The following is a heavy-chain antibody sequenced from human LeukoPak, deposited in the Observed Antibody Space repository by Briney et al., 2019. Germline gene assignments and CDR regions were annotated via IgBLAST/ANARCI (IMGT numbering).Heavy chain of an antibody. D-gene: IGHD5-12*01. V-gene: IGHV1-2*02. Sequence: ASVKVSCKASGYSFTAAYNIHWLRQAPGQGPEFMGWINPNSGDTRYAQKFQGRVTVTRDTVISTAYMELNSLTSDDTAVYYRARDPRGTYDYWGQGTLVTVSS. CDR2: INPNSGDT. CDR3: ARDPRGTYDY. CDR1: GYSFTAAYN. J-gene: IGHJ4*02.